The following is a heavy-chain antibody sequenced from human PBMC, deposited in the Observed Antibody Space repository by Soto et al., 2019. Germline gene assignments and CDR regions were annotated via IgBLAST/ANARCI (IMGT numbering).Heavy chain of an antibody. D-gene: IGHD1-26*01. Sequence: QVQLEESGPGLVKPSETLSLRCTVSGGSVSSDSYHWCWVRQPPGKGLEWIGNIYYSGTTNYNPSLESRVSMSVDTSKNQFSLKLSSMTAADTAVYYCAARVGATPPITWGQGTLVIVSS. CDR2: IYYSGTT. CDR3: AARVGATPPIT. CDR1: GGSVSSDSYH. V-gene: IGHV4-61*01. J-gene: IGHJ5*02.